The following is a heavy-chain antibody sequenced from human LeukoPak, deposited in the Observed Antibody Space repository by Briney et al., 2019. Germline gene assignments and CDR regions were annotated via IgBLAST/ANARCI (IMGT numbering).Heavy chain of an antibody. Sequence: GGSLRLSCAASGFTFSSYPMHWVRQAPGKGLEWVAVISYDGSNKYYSDSVKGRFTISRDNSKNTLYLQMNSLRAEDTAVYYCARTPVTREIDSWGQGTLVTVSS. CDR2: ISYDGSNK. CDR3: ARTPVTREIDS. CDR1: GFTFSSYP. V-gene: IGHV3-30*04. J-gene: IGHJ4*02. D-gene: IGHD4-11*01.